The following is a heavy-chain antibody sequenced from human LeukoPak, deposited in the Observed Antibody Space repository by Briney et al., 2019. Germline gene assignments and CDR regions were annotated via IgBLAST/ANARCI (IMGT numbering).Heavy chain of an antibody. V-gene: IGHV1-69*06. CDR3: ASLRYLNAFDI. CDR2: IIPIFGTA. Sequence: ASVKVSCKASGGTFSSYAISWVRQAPGQGLEWMGGIIPIFGTANYAQKFQGRVTITADKSTSTAYMELSRLRSDDTAVYYCASLRYLNAFDIWGQGTMVTVSS. J-gene: IGHJ3*02. CDR1: GGTFSSYA. D-gene: IGHD3-9*01.